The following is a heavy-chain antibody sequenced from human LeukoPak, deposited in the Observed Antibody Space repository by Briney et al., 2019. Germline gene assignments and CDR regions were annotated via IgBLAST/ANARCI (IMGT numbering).Heavy chain of an antibody. CDR3: ARDLGFGESWDY. J-gene: IGHJ4*02. Sequence: PGGSLRLSCAASGFTFSDYYVSWIRQAPGKGLEWVSYISSSSSYTNYADSVKGRFTISRDNAKNSLYLQMNSLRAEDTAVYYCARDLGFGESWDYWGQGTLVTVSS. CDR2: ISSSSSYT. V-gene: IGHV3-11*06. D-gene: IGHD3-10*01. CDR1: GFTFSDYY.